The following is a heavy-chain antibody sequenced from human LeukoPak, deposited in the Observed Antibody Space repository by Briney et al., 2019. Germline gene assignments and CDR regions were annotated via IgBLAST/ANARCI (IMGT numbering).Heavy chain of an antibody. CDR1: GYTFTSYG. CDR3: ARVSYYDSSGYYYVPNWFDP. CDR2: ISAYNGNT. J-gene: IGHJ5*02. D-gene: IGHD3-22*01. Sequence: ASVKVSCKASGYTFTSYGISWVRQAPGQGLEWMGWISAYNGNTNYAQKLQGRVTMTTDTSTSTAYMELRSLRSDDTAVYYCARVSYYDSSGYYYVPNWFDPWGQGTLVTVSS. V-gene: IGHV1-18*01.